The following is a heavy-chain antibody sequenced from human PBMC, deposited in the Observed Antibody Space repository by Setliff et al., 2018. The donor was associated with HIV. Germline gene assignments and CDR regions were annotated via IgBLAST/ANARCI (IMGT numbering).Heavy chain of an antibody. Sequence: NPGGSLRLSCAASGFTFSDYYMSWIRQAPGKGLEWVSYITSSGSTIYYADSVKGRFTISRDNAKSSLYLQMNSLRAEDTAIYYCARDPHYYDSSGYYSMFDIWGRGTRVTVSS. CDR2: ITSSGSTI. V-gene: IGHV3-11*04. J-gene: IGHJ2*01. CDR1: GFTFSDYY. D-gene: IGHD3-22*01. CDR3: ARDPHYYDSSGYYSMFDI.